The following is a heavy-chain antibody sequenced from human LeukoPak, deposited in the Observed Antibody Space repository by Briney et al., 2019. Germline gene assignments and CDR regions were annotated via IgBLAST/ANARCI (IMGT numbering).Heavy chain of an antibody. Sequence: GGSLRLSCAASGFTFSSYSMNWVRQAPGKGLEWVSSISSSSSYIYYADSVKGRFTISRDNAKNSLYLQMNSLRAEDTAVYYCARGVRSYDSSGYYLNWGQGTLVTVSS. J-gene: IGHJ4*02. CDR2: ISSSSSYI. CDR3: ARGVRSYDSSGYYLN. D-gene: IGHD3-22*01. CDR1: GFTFSSYS. V-gene: IGHV3-21*01.